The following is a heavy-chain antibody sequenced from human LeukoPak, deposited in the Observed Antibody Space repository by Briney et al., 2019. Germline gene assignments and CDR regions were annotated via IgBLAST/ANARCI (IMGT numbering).Heavy chain of an antibody. Sequence: GGSLRLSCAASGFTFSIYAMSWVRQAPGKGLEWVSSISGASGNTYYADSVKGRFAISRDNSKDTLYLQMNSLRAEDTAIYYCAKFRADSSGWLFDYWGQGTLVTVSS. J-gene: IGHJ4*02. CDR1: GFTFSIYA. V-gene: IGHV3-23*01. CDR3: AKFRADSSGWLFDY. CDR2: ISGASGNT. D-gene: IGHD6-19*01.